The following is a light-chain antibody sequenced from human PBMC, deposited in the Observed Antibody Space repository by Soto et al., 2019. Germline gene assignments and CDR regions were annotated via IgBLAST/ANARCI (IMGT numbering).Light chain of an antibody. CDR1: QSISDT. CDR3: QQYDNWPWT. J-gene: IGKJ1*01. V-gene: IGKV3-15*01. Sequence: DIVMTQSPANLSVSPGGRATLSCRASQSISDTLAWYQQKPGQAPRLLIHGASTRAPGFPARFSGSGSGTDFTLTISSLQSEDFAVYYCQQYDNWPWTFGQGTKVDIK. CDR2: GAS.